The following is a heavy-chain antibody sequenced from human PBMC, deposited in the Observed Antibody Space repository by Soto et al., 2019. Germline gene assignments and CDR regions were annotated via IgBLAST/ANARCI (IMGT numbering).Heavy chain of an antibody. Sequence: SETLSLTCTVSGGSISSSSYYWGWIRQPPGKGREWIGSIYYSGSTYYNPSFKSLVTISVDTAKNRLSLKLSSVTAADTAVYYCARDSVGINLGYCSSACCYFDFWGQGTTVTVSS. D-gene: IGHD2-2*01. J-gene: IGHJ4*01. CDR2: IYYSGST. CDR3: ARDSVGINLGYCSSACCYFDF. CDR1: GGSISSSSYY. V-gene: IGHV4-39*07.